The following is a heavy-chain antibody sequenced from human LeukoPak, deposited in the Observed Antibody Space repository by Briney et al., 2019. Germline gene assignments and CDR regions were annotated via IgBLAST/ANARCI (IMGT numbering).Heavy chain of an antibody. Sequence: ASVKVSCKASGYTFTSYAMNWVRQAPGQGLEWMGWISAYNGNTNYAQKLQGRVTMTTDTSTSTAYMELRSLRSDDTAVYYCARGPVKLYAYCGGDCYSNWGQGTLVTVSS. J-gene: IGHJ4*02. CDR3: ARGPVKLYAYCGGDCYSN. D-gene: IGHD2-21*01. CDR2: ISAYNGNT. V-gene: IGHV1-18*01. CDR1: GYTFTSYA.